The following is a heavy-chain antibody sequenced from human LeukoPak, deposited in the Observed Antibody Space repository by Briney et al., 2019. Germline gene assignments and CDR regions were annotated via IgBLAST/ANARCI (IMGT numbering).Heavy chain of an antibody. V-gene: IGHV4-59*01. CDR2: IYYSGST. J-gene: IGHJ6*03. CDR3: ARDTGYGGNSGADYYYYMDV. D-gene: IGHD4-23*01. CDR1: GGSISSYY. Sequence: SETLSLTCTVSGGSISSYYWSWIRQPPGKGLEWIGEIYYSGSTNYNPSLKSRVTISVDTSKNQFSLKLSSVNAADPDVYYCARDTGYGGNSGADYYYYMDVWGKGTTVTVSS.